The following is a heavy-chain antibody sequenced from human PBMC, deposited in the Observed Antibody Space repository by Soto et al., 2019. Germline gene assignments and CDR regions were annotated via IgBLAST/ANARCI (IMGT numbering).Heavy chain of an antibody. J-gene: IGHJ4*02. CDR1: GGSINTFY. Sequence: SETLSLTCTVSGGSINTFYWSWVRQPAGKGLEWIGRIFSSGSTSFNPSLESRVAMSVDTSKNHFSLNLSSVTAADMAVYYCAREGSYSAYNFAHGIQLWSSDFGGQGALVTVS. D-gene: IGHD5-12*01. CDR3: AREGSYSAYNFAHGIQLWSSDF. V-gene: IGHV4-4*07. CDR2: IFSSGST.